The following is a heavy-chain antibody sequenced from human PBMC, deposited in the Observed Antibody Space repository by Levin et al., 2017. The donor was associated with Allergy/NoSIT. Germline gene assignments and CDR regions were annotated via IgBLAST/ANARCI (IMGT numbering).Heavy chain of an antibody. J-gene: IGHJ4*02. D-gene: IGHD6-6*01. CDR3: ARDGGPLIAPRRTAFDY. Sequence: GESLKISCAASGFTFSSYWMSWVRQAPGKGLEWVANIKQDGSYKYYVDSVKGRFTISRDNAKNSLYLQMNSLRAEDSAVYYCARDGGPLIAPRRTAFDYWGQGILVTVSS. CDR1: GFTFSSYW. V-gene: IGHV3-7*01. CDR2: IKQDGSYK.